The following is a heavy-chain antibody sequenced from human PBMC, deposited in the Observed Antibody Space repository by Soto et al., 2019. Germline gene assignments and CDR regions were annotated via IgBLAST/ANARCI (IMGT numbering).Heavy chain of an antibody. CDR2: INPNSGGA. CDR1: GYTFTGYY. D-gene: IGHD3-10*01. V-gene: IGHV1-2*02. Sequence: GASVKVSCKASGYTFTGYYMHWVRQAPGQGLEWMGGINPNSGGANYAQKFQGRVTITRDESTSTAYMELSSLRSEDTAVYYCARLYGSGSYADYWGQGTLVTVSS. J-gene: IGHJ4*02. CDR3: ARLYGSGSYADY.